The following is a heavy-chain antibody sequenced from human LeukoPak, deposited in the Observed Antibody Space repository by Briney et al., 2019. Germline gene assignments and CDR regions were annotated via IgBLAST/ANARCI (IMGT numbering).Heavy chain of an antibody. Sequence: VSVKVSCKASGYTFTSYPIHWVRQAPGQGLEWMGWINAGNGDTKYSRKFQGRLTTTRDTSASTAYMELSSLRSEDTAVYYCARVGSVVPLDYWGQGTLVTVSS. J-gene: IGHJ4*02. D-gene: IGHD2-15*01. CDR2: INAGNGDT. V-gene: IGHV1-3*01. CDR3: ARVGSVVPLDY. CDR1: GYTFTSYP.